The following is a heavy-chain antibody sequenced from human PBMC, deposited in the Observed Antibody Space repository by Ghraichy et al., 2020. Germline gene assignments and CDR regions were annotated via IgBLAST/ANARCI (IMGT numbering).Heavy chain of an antibody. V-gene: IGHV4-39*01. CDR3: ARHDMDWGGPDDY. D-gene: IGHD3/OR15-3a*01. Sequence: SETLSLTCTVSGGSISSSSYYWGWIRQPPGKGLEWIGSIYYSGSTYYNPSLKSRVTISVDTSKNQFSLKLSSVTAADTAVYYCARHDMDWGGPDDYWGQGTLVTVSS. CDR2: IYYSGST. J-gene: IGHJ4*02. CDR1: GGSISSSSYY.